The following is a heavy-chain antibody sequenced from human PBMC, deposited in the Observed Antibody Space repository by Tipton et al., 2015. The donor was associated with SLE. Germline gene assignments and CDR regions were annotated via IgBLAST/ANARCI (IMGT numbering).Heavy chain of an antibody. V-gene: IGHV3-21*03. CDR1: GFTLSSHA. CDR3: AGDDYASGIT. Sequence: SLRLSCAASGFTLSSHAMHWVRQAPGKGLEWVSSNSSSSRYIYHAESLKGRFTISRDNAKNSLYLQMNSLRVEDTAVYFCAGDDYASGITWGQGTLVTVSS. CDR2: NSSSSRYI. J-gene: IGHJ5*02. D-gene: IGHD3-10*01.